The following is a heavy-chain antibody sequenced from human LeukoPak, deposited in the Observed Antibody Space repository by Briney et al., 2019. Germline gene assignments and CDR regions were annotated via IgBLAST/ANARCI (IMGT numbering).Heavy chain of an antibody. Sequence: GGSLRLSCAASGFTLSSYSMNWVRQAPGKGLEWVSYISSSSSTIYYADSVKGRFTISRDNAKNSLYLQMNSLRAEDTAVYYCARQGRVEQRPFDYWGQGTLVTVSS. CDR3: ARQGRVEQRPFDY. CDR1: GFTLSSYS. CDR2: ISSSSSTI. V-gene: IGHV3-48*01. D-gene: IGHD6-6*01. J-gene: IGHJ4*02.